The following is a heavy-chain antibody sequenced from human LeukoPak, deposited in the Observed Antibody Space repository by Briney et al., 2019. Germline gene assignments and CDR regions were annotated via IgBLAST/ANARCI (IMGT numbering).Heavy chain of an antibody. CDR2: VFASGTT. CDR1: RRSIPVYC. Sequence: SQTLPLTSPVSRRSIPVYCWSWTRTPAGKGIDWIGRVFASGTTIYNPSLKSRVTISLEMSKNQTALGLTSVTAGDTGVYYCARGWSCGNYCWFDPWGQGVLVTVSS. CDR3: ARGWSCGNYCWFDP. D-gene: IGHD3-22*01. J-gene: IGHJ5*02. V-gene: IGHV4-4*07.